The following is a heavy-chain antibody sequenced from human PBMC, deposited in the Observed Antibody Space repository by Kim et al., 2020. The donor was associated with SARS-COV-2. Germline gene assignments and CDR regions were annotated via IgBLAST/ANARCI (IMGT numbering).Heavy chain of an antibody. CDR1: GGSISSSSYY. CDR2: IYYSGST. CDR3: ARDYGDYTTFDY. D-gene: IGHD4-17*01. V-gene: IGHV4-39*02. J-gene: IGHJ4*02. Sequence: SETLSLTCTVSGGSISSSSYYWGWIRQPPGKGLEWIGSIYYSGSTYYNPSLKSRVTISVDTSKNQFSLKLSSVTAADTAVYYCARDYGDYTTFDYWGQGTLVTVSS.